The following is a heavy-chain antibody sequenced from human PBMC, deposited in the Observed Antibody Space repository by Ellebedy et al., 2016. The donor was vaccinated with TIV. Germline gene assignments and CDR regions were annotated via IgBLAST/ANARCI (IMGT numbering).Heavy chain of an antibody. CDR2: INGDGGRI. Sequence: PGGSLRLSCATSGFTFNFYAMHWVRQPPGKSLEWVAVINGDGGRIYYADSVKGRFTISRDYSKNSLYLQMNSLRTEDSALYYCAKAPRNFDWSFEYWGQGTLVTVSS. J-gene: IGHJ4*02. CDR1: GFTFNFYA. CDR3: AKAPRNFDWSFEY. V-gene: IGHV3-43*02. D-gene: IGHD3-9*01.